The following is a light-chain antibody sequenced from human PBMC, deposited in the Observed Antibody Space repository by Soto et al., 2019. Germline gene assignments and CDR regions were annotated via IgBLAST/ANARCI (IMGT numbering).Light chain of an antibody. CDR1: SNDVGGYKY. Sequence: QSALTQPASVSGSPGQSITISCTGTSNDVGGYKYVSWYQQHPTKAPKLLIYEVSNRPSGVSNRFSGSKSGNTASLTISGLQAEDDADYYCTSYTSNSTDVFGTGTKVTVL. J-gene: IGLJ1*01. CDR2: EVS. V-gene: IGLV2-14*01. CDR3: TSYTSNSTDV.